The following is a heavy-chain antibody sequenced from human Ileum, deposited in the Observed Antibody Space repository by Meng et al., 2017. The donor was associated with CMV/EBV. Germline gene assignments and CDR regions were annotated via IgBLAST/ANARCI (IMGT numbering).Heavy chain of an antibody. Sequence: GESLKISCAASGFTFSSYWMHWVRQAPGKGLVWVSHILNDGSGTGYADSVKGRFTISRDNAKNTLYLQMDSLRVEDTAVYYCARGAGGFDYWGQGTRVTVSS. CDR1: GFTFSSYW. CDR3: ARGAGGFDY. CDR2: ILNDGSGT. J-gene: IGHJ4*02. V-gene: IGHV3-74*01. D-gene: IGHD3-10*01.